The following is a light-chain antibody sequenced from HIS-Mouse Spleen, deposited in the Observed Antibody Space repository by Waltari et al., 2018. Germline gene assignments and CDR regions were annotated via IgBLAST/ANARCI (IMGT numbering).Light chain of an antibody. V-gene: IGKV1-9*01. CDR2: AAS. Sequence: DIQLTQSPSFLSASVGDRVTITCRASQGISSYLAWYQQKPGKAPKLLIYAASTLPSGVPSRFSGSGSVTEFTLSISSLQPEDFATYYCQQLNSYPPTFGQGTKVEIK. J-gene: IGKJ1*01. CDR1: QGISSY. CDR3: QQLNSYPPT.